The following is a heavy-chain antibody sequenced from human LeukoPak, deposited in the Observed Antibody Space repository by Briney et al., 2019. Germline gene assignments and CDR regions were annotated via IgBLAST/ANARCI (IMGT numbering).Heavy chain of an antibody. CDR1: GFTFSDYW. J-gene: IGHJ4*02. CDR3: ARLYVDPMTTTSYYFDS. CDR2: IKGDERDR. V-gene: IGHV3-7*01. D-gene: IGHD4-17*01. Sequence: PGGSLRLSCEASGFTFSDYWVICGRQAPGKGREWVTDIKGDERDRFYVDSVRGRFSISRDNAKNSLYLHMNSLRVEDTAVYYCARLYVDPMTTTSYYFDSWGQGTLVTVSS.